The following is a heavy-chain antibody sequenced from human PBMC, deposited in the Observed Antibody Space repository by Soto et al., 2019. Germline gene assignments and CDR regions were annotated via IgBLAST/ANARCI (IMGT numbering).Heavy chain of an antibody. V-gene: IGHV4-39*01. CDR3: ARAHGVAAAGTLWFDP. J-gene: IGHJ5*02. CDR2: IYYSGST. CDR1: GGSISSSSYY. Sequence: SETLSLTCTVSGGSISSSSYYWGWIRQPPGKGLEWIGSIYYSGSTYYNPSLKSRVTISVDTSKNQFSLKLSSVTAADTAVYYCARAHGVAAAGTLWFDPWGQGTLVTVSS. D-gene: IGHD6-13*01.